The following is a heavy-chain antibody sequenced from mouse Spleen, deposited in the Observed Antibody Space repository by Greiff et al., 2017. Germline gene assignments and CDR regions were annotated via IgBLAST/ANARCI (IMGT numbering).Heavy chain of an antibody. CDR2: IDPENGDT. V-gene: IGHV14-4*01. J-gene: IGHJ2*01. Sequence: VQLQQSGAELVRPGASVKLSCTASGFNIKDDYMHWVKQRPEQGLEWIGWIDPENGDTEYASKFQGKATITADTSSNTAYLQLSSLTSEDTAVYYCTTDRPFDYWGQGTTLTVPS. CDR1: GFNIKDDY. CDR3: TTDRPFDY.